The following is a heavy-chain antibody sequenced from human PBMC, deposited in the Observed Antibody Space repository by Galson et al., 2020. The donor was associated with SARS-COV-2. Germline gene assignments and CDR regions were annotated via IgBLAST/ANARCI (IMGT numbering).Heavy chain of an antibody. CDR2: IRTKPSGGQT. Sequence: YQRISCISSGSTFDHYALSWFRQAPGKGPERAALIRTKPSGGQTEYTAPLKGRLLTSREDSKSHAYLQMNNLRTEDTAVDYCANPPGQRAIIMPCGELDFWGQGTMVTVSS. D-gene: IGHD1-26*01. CDR3: ANPPGQRAIIMPCGELDF. CDR1: GSTFDHYA. V-gene: IGHV3-49*01. J-gene: IGHJ4*02.